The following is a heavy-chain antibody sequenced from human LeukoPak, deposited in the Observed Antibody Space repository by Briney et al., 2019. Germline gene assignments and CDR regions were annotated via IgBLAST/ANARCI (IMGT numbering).Heavy chain of an antibody. J-gene: IGHJ3*02. CDR3: ARIRDGYNDAYDI. CDR1: GYTFTAYY. CDR2: INPNSGDT. Sequence: ASVKVSCKASGYTFTAYYIHWVRQAPGQGLEWMGWINPNSGDTNYAQNFQGRVTMTRDTSISTAYIELSRLRSDDTALYYCARIRDGYNDAYDIWGQGTMVTVSS. D-gene: IGHD5-24*01. V-gene: IGHV1-2*02.